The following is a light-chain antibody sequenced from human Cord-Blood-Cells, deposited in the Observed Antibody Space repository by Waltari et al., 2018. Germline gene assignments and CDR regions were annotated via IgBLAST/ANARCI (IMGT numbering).Light chain of an antibody. J-gene: IGKJ2*01. V-gene: IGKV2-28*01. CDR1: QSLLHSNGYNY. CDR3: MQALQTPRT. Sequence: DIVMTQSPLSLPVTPGEPASISCRSSQSLLHSNGYNYLDWYLQTPGQSPQLLIYLGSNRASGVPDRFRGSGSCTDVTLKISRVEAEDVGVYYCMQALQTPRTFDQGTKLEIK. CDR2: LGS.